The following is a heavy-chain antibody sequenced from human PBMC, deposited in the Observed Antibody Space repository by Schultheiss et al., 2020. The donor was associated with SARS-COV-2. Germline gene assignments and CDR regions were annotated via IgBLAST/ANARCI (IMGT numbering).Heavy chain of an antibody. CDR2: IYYSGST. CDR1: GGSISSSSYY. J-gene: IGHJ4*02. D-gene: IGHD6-13*01. V-gene: IGHV4-39*01. CDR3: ARLDIGSPPDY. Sequence: SQTLSLTCTVSGGSISSSSYYWGWIRQPPGKGLEWIGSIYYSGSTYYNPSLKSRVTISVDTSKNQFSLKLSSVTAADTAVYYCARLDIGSPPDYWGQGTLVTVSS.